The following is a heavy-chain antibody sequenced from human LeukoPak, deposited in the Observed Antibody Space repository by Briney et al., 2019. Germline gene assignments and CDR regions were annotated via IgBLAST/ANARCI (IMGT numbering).Heavy chain of an antibody. D-gene: IGHD6-19*01. CDR2: IYHSGST. CDR3: ARDLGYGSSGWWGYFDY. CDR1: GGSISGYY. V-gene: IGHV4-38-2*02. Sequence: SETLSLTCAVYGGSISGYYWGWIRQPPGKGLEWIGSIYHSGSTYYNPSLKSRVTISEDTSKNQFSLKLSSVTAADTAVYYCARDLGYGSSGWWGYFDYWGQGTLVTVSS. J-gene: IGHJ4*02.